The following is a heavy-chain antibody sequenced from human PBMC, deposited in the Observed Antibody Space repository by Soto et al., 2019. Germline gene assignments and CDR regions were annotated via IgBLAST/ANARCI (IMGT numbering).Heavy chain of an antibody. CDR2: IIPIFGTA. CDR1: GGTFSSYA. J-gene: IGHJ6*02. V-gene: IGHV1-69*13. CDR3: ASTIVVVPAAAIYYYYYGMDV. Sequence: SVKVSCKASGGTFSSYAISWVRQAPGQGLEWMGGIIPIFGTANYAQKFQGRVTITADESTSTAYMELSSLRSEDTAVYYCASTIVVVPAAAIYYYYYGMDVWGQGTTVTVSS. D-gene: IGHD2-2*01.